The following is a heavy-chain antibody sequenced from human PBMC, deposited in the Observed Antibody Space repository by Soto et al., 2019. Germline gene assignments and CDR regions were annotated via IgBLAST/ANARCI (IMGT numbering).Heavy chain of an antibody. Sequence: EVQLVESGGGLVKPGGSLRLACAASGFTFSNAWLTWVRQAPGKGLDRVGRIKGKTAGGKTDYAAAVEGRITISRDDSKNKLSLQMDSLKAEDTAVYYCATRPTCYNVEHEKYLQHWGQCTLVTVSS. CDR2: IKGKTAGGKT. CDR3: ATRPTCYNVEHEKYLQH. J-gene: IGHJ1*01. D-gene: IGHD3-10*01. CDR1: GFTFSNAW. V-gene: IGHV3-15*01.